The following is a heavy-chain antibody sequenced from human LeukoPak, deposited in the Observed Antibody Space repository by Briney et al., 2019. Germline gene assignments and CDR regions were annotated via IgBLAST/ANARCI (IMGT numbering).Heavy chain of an antibody. Sequence: PSETLSLTCAVYGGSFSDYYWSWIRQPPGKGLEWIGEINHSGSTNYNPSLKSRVTISVDPSKNQFSLRLKSVTAADTAVYFCIRRAYSSGWYLDYRGQGTRVTVSS. CDR3: IRRAYSSGWYLDY. J-gene: IGHJ4*02. CDR2: INHSGST. CDR1: GGSFSDYY. D-gene: IGHD6-19*01. V-gene: IGHV4-34*01.